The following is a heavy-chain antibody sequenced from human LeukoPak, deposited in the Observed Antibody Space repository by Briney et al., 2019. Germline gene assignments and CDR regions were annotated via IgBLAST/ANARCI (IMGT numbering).Heavy chain of an antibody. CDR2: ISDSGRST. J-gene: IGHJ4*02. Sequence: GGSLSLHCAASGFTFTTYAMNWVRQSTGKGLDWVSGISDSGRSTYCADSVRGRFTISRDNSKDTLYLQMSSLSAEHTAVYNFAKVGFEDQIRDFLHWGQGTLVRVSS. CDR1: GFTFTTYA. D-gene: IGHD3-3*01. V-gene: IGHV3-23*01. CDR3: AKVGFEDQIRDFLH.